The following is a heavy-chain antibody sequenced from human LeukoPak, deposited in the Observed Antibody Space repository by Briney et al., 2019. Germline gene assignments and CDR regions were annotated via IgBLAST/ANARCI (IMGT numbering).Heavy chain of an antibody. D-gene: IGHD3-10*01. CDR3: ARVNLRGSNYNWFDP. J-gene: IGHJ5*02. Sequence: SVEVSCKTSGGTFLSHTFSWVRQAPGKGLEWMGKITPVIETANYAQTLQGRVSIYADKSTTTVYMDLSGLRPDDTAVYYCARVNLRGSNYNWFDPWGQGTRVTVSS. V-gene: IGHV1-69*08. CDR1: GGTFLSHT. CDR2: ITPVIETA.